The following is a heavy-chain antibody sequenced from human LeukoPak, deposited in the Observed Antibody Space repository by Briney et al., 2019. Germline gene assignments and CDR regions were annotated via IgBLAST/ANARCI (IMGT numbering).Heavy chain of an antibody. V-gene: IGHV2-5*01. Sequence: SGPTLVNPTQTLTLTCTFSGFSLSTSGVGVGWIRQPPGKALEWLALIYWNDDKRYSPSLKSRLTITKDTSKNQVVLTMTNMDPVDTATYYCAHTDHYYGSRKGNWFDPWGQGTLVTVSS. CDR2: IYWNDDK. J-gene: IGHJ5*02. CDR3: AHTDHYYGSRKGNWFDP. CDR1: GFSLSTSGVG. D-gene: IGHD3-10*01.